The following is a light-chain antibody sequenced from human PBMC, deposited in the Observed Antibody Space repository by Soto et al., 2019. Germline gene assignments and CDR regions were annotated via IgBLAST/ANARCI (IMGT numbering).Light chain of an antibody. J-gene: IGKJ4*01. V-gene: IGKV1-5*03. CDR3: QQSYSTPLT. CDR1: QTISSW. CDR2: KAS. Sequence: DIQMTQSPSTLSGSVGDRVTITCRASQTISSWLAWYQQKPGKAPKLLIYKASSLESGVPSRFSGSGSGTEFTLTISSLQPDDFATYYCQQSYSTPLTFGGGTKVDIK.